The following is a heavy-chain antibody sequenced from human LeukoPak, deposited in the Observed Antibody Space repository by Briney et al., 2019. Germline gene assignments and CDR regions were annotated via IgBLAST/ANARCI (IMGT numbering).Heavy chain of an antibody. Sequence: PSETLSLTCTVSGGSISSYYWSWIRQPPGKGLEWIGYIYYSGSTNYNPSLKSRVTISVDTSKNQFSLKLSSVTAADTAVYYCARVVGRGFWSGYYKYYYYYMDVWGKGTTVTVSS. J-gene: IGHJ6*03. V-gene: IGHV4-59*01. CDR3: ARVVGRGFWSGYYKYYYYYMDV. CDR2: IYYSGST. CDR1: GGSISSYY. D-gene: IGHD3-3*01.